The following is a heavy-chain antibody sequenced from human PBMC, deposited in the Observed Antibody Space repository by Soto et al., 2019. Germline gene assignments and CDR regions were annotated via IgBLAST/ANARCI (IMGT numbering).Heavy chain of an antibody. J-gene: IGHJ4*02. D-gene: IGHD1-26*01. V-gene: IGHV3-48*02. Sequence: EVQLVVSGGGLVQPGGSLRLSCAASGFIFTSYSMNWVRQAPGKGLEWLSYIRIDSNHIGYADSVRGRFTISSDIAKNSLYLQMNSLRDEDTAVYYCARDLSYAFDYWGQGTLVTVSS. CDR2: IRIDSNHI. CDR3: ARDLSYAFDY. CDR1: GFIFTSYS.